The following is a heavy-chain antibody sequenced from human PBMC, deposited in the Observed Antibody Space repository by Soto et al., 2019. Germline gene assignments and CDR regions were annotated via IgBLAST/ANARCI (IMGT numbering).Heavy chain of an antibody. CDR3: ASGIASFAAFDV. CDR2: ISYDGSNK. V-gene: IGHV3-30*19. J-gene: IGHJ3*01. CDR1: GFTFSSYG. D-gene: IGHD6-13*01. Sequence: QRLSCAASGFTFSSYGMHWVRQASGKGLEWVAVISYDGSNKYYADSVKGRFTISRDNSNNTLYLQMNSLRAEDAAVFYCASGIASFAAFDVWGQGTMVTVSS.